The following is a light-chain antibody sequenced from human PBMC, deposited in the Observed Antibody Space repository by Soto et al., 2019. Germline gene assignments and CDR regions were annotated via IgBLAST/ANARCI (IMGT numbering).Light chain of an antibody. J-gene: IGKJ3*01. Sequence: VLTQSPGTLSLSPGDRATLSCRASQKIADNYLAWYQQKPGQAPRLIIYDASKRPTGIPERFSGSGSGTDFTLTINRLEPEDFAVYYCQQFGSSPLFTFGPGTRWIS. CDR2: DAS. CDR1: QKIADNY. CDR3: QQFGSSPLFT. V-gene: IGKV3-20*01.